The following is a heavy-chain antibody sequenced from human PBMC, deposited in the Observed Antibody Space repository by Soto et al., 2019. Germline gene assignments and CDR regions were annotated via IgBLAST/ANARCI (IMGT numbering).Heavy chain of an antibody. D-gene: IGHD3-10*01. CDR3: ARESITMVRGVDY. V-gene: IGHV3-33*01. J-gene: IGHJ4*02. CDR1: GFTFSSYG. CDR2: IWYDGSNK. Sequence: QVQLVESGGGVVQPGRSLRLSCAASGFTFSSYGMHWVRQAPGKGLEWVAVIWYDGSNKYYADSVKGRFTISRDNSKNTLYLQMNSLRAEDTAVYYCARESITMVRGVDYLGQGTLVTVSS.